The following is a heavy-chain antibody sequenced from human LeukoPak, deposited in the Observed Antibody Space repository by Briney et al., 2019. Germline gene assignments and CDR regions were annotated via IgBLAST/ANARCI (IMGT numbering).Heavy chain of an antibody. Sequence: GGSLRLSCAASGSTFSSYGMHWVRQAPGKGLEWVALIRYDGSNEYYADSVKGRFAISRDNSKNTLYLQMNSLGAEDTAVYYCAKTAAVYYYMDVWGKGTTVTVSS. CDR3: AKTAAVYYYMDV. V-gene: IGHV3-30*02. CDR2: IRYDGSNE. CDR1: GSTFSSYG. J-gene: IGHJ6*03. D-gene: IGHD6-13*01.